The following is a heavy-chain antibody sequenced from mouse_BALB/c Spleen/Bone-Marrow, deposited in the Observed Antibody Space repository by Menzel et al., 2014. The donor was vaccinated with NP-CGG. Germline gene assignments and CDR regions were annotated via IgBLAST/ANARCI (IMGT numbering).Heavy chain of an antibody. V-gene: IGHV1-84*02. CDR2: IYPGSGNT. J-gene: IGHJ1*01. CDR3: ARPPYYYGSRPYWYFDV. Sequence: QVQLQQSGPELVKPGASVKISCKASGYTFTDYCINWVKQKPGQGLEWIGWIYPGSGNTPYNEKFKGKATLTVDTSSNTAYMQLSSLTSEGTAVYFCARPPYYYGSRPYWYFDVWGAGTTVTVSS. CDR1: GYTFTDYC. D-gene: IGHD1-1*01.